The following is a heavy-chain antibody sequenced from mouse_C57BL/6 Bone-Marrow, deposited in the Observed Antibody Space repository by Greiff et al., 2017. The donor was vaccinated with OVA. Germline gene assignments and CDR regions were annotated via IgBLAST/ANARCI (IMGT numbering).Heavy chain of an antibody. D-gene: IGHD2-1*01. CDR3: ANGTAVYFDY. CDR2: IHPNSGST. CDR1: GYTFTSYW. V-gene: IGHV1-64*01. Sequence: QVQLKQPGAELVKPGASVKLSCKASGYTFTSYWMHWVKQRPGQGLEWIGMIHPNSGSTNYNEKFKSKATLTLDKSSSTAYMQLSSLTSEASAVYCCANGTAVYFDYWGQGTTLTVSS. J-gene: IGHJ2*01.